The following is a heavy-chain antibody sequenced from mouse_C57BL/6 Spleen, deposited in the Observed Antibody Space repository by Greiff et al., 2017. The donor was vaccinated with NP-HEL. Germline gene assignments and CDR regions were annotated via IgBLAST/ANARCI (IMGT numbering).Heavy chain of an antibody. CDR2: INPNNGGT. D-gene: IGHD1-1*01. CDR3: ARPLITTVVATDYWYFDV. V-gene: IGHV1-18*01. J-gene: IGHJ1*03. Sequence: EVQLQQSGPELVKPGASVKIPCKASGYTFTDYNMDWVKQSHGKSLEWIGDINPNNGGTIYNQKFKGKATLTVDKSSSTAYMELRSLTSEDTAVYYCARPLITTVVATDYWYFDVWGTGTTVTVSS. CDR1: GYTFTDYN.